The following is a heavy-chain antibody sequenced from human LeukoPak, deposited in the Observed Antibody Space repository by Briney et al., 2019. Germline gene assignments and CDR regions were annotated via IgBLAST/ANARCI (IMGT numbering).Heavy chain of an antibody. V-gene: IGHV7-4-1*02. CDR2: INTNTGNP. D-gene: IGHD1-26*01. CDR3: AREISLGPYSGSYQGDDY. CDR1: GYTITNNY. Sequence: ASVKVSCKASGYTITNNYMHWVRQAPGQGLEWMGWINTNTGNPTYAQGFTGRFVFSLDTSVSTAYLQISSLKAEDTAVYYCAREISLGPYSGSYQGDDYWGQGTLVTVSS. J-gene: IGHJ4*02.